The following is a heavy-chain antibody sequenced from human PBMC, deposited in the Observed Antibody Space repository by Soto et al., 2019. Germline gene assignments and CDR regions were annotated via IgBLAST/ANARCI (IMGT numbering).Heavy chain of an antibody. Sequence: GASVKVSCKASGGTFSSYAISWVRQAPGQGLEWMGGIIPIFGTANYAQKFQGRVTITADESTSTAYMELSSLRSEDTAVYYCARGQGWYYYDSSGYSYFQHWGQGTPVTVSS. CDR2: IIPIFGTA. J-gene: IGHJ1*01. CDR1: GGTFSSYA. CDR3: ARGQGWYYYDSSGYSYFQH. V-gene: IGHV1-69*13. D-gene: IGHD3-22*01.